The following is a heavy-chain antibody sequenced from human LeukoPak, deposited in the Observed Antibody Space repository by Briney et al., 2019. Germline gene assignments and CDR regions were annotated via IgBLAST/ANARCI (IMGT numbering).Heavy chain of an antibody. Sequence: GGSLRLSCAASGFTFSSYGMHWVRQAPGKGLEWVAVISYDGSNKYYADSVKGRFTISRDNSKNTPYLQMNSLGAEDTAVYYCAEEVTVAGRGDYWGQGTLVTVSS. D-gene: IGHD6-19*01. V-gene: IGHV3-30*18. CDR1: GFTFSSYG. J-gene: IGHJ4*02. CDR3: AEEVTVAGRGDY. CDR2: ISYDGSNK.